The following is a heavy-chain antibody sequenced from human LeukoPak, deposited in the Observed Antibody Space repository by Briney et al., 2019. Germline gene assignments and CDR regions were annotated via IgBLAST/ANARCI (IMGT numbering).Heavy chain of an antibody. CDR2: IIPILGIA. D-gene: IGHD5-12*01. J-gene: IGHJ4*02. Sequence: SSVKVSCKASGGTFSSYTISWVRQAPGQGLEWMGRIIPILGIANYAQKFQGRVTITADKSTSTAYMGLSSLRSEDTAVYYCARDRSPHGYSGYDTSYWGQGTLVTVSS. V-gene: IGHV1-69*04. CDR1: GGTFSSYT. CDR3: ARDRSPHGYSGYDTSY.